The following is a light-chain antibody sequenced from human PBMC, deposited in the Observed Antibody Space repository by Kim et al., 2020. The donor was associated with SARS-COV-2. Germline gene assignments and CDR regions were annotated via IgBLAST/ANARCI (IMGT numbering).Light chain of an antibody. Sequence: ETVLTQFPATLSVSLGQRATLSCRASQTVDTYLAWYQQRPGQAPRLLIYDASKRAPGFPARFSGSGSGTDFTLTISSLQPEDFAIYYCQQRLNWPPSFGQGTKVDIK. V-gene: IGKV3-11*01. CDR1: QTVDTY. CDR2: DAS. CDR3: QQRLNWPPS. J-gene: IGKJ1*01.